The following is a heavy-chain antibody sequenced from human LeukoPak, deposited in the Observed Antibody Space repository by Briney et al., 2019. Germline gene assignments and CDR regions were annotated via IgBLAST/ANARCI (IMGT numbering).Heavy chain of an antibody. CDR1: GFPFSSYW. V-gene: IGHV3-48*04. D-gene: IGHD3-16*02. CDR2: ISSSGSTI. J-gene: IGHJ4*02. CDR3: VRDYRACFDY. Sequence: PGGSLRLSCVASGFPFSSYWMTWVRQAPGKGLEWVSYISSSGSTIYYADSVKGRFTISRDNAKNSLYLQMNSLRAEDTAVYYCVRDYRACFDYWGQGTLVTVSS.